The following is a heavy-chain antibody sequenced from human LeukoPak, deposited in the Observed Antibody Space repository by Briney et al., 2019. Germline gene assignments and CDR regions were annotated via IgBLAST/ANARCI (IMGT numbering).Heavy chain of an antibody. CDR3: ARILLWFGELLSNGAFDI. D-gene: IGHD3-10*01. CDR2: IYYSGST. V-gene: IGHV4-39*01. CDR1: GGSISSSSYY. J-gene: IGHJ3*02. Sequence: SETLSLTCTVSGGSISSSSYYWGWIRQPPGKGLEWIGSIYYSGSTYYNPSLKSRVTISVDTSKNQFSLKLSSVTAADTAVYYCARILLWFGELLSNGAFDIWGQGTMVTVSS.